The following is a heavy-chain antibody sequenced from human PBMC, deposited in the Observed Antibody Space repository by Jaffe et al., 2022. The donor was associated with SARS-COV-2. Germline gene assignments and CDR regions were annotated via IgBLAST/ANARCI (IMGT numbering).Heavy chain of an antibody. CDR3: AHIGPPMVRGGPFDY. CDR2: IYWDDDK. D-gene: IGHD3-10*01. Sequence: QITLKESGPTLVKPTQTLTLTCTFSGFSLSTSGVGVGWIRQPPGKALEWLALIYWDDDKRYSPSLKSRLTITKDTSKNQVVLTMTNMDPVDTATYYCAHIGPPMVRGGPFDYWGQGTLVTVSS. V-gene: IGHV2-5*02. CDR1: GFSLSTSGVG. J-gene: IGHJ4*02.